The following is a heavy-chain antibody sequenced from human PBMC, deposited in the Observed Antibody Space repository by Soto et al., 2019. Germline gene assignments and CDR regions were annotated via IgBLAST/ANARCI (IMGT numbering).Heavy chain of an antibody. CDR1: GGTFSSYT. D-gene: IGHD1-26*01. CDR3: ARGIGGSDDNY. CDR2: IIPILGIA. V-gene: IGHV1-69*02. J-gene: IGHJ4*02. Sequence: SVKVSCKASGGTFSSYTISWVRQAPGQGLEWMGRIIPILGIANYAQKFQGRVTITADKSTSTAYMELSSLRSEDTAVYYCARGIGGSDDNYWGQGTLVTVSS.